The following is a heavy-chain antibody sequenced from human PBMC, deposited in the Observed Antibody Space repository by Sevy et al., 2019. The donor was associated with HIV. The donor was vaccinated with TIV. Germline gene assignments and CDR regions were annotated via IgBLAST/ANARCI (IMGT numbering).Heavy chain of an antibody. J-gene: IGHJ4*02. Sequence: ASVKVSCKSSGYTFTTYDINGVRQATGQGLEWMGWMNPNSGNTGNAQKFQGRVTMTSNTSISTAYMELSSLGSEDTAVYYCARIDSSGYMGNFDYWGQGTLVTVSS. D-gene: IGHD3-22*01. CDR2: MNPNSGNT. CDR3: ARIDSSGYMGNFDY. CDR1: GYTFTTYD. V-gene: IGHV1-8*01.